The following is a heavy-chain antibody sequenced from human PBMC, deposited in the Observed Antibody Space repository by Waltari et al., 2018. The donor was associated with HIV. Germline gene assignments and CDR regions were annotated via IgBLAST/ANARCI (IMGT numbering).Heavy chain of an antibody. J-gene: IGHJ3*02. CDR2: IGTAGDT. Sequence: EVQLVESGGGLVQPGGSLRLSCAASGFTFSSYDMHWVRQATGKGLEWVSAIGTAGDTYYPGSVKGRFTISRENAKNSLYLQMNSLRAGDTAVYYCARTSGRDAFDIWGQGTMVTVSS. D-gene: IGHD2-15*01. CDR1: GFTFSSYD. V-gene: IGHV3-13*01. CDR3: ARTSGRDAFDI.